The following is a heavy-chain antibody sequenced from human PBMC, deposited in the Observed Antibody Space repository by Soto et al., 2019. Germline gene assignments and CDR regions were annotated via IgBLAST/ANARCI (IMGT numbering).Heavy chain of an antibody. CDR1: GFPFSNYA. J-gene: IGHJ4*02. Sequence: GVSLSLSCPGSGFPFSNYAMSWVRQAPGKGLEWVSSINYSGVGTYCADSVKGRFTISRDNSKNTLFLLMNSLRAEDAAVYYCASSESYHKAAYWGQGTLVTVSA. CDR3: ASSESYHKAAY. D-gene: IGHD3-10*01. V-gene: IGHV3-23*01. CDR2: INYSGVGT.